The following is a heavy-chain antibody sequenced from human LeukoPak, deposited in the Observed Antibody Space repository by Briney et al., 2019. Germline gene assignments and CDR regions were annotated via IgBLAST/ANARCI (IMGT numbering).Heavy chain of an antibody. J-gene: IGHJ4*02. CDR3: ARAMTTVTGGFDY. CDR1: GYTFTSYA. CDR2: INAGNGNT. V-gene: IGHV1-3*01. D-gene: IGHD4-17*01. Sequence: GASVKVSCKASGYTFTSYAMHWVRQAPGQRLEWMGWINAGNGNTKYSQKFQGRVTITRGTSASTAYMELSSLRSEDTAVYYCARAMTTVTGGFDYWGQGTLVTVSS.